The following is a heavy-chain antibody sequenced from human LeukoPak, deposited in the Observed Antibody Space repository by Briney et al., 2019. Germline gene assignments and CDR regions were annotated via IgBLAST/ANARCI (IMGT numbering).Heavy chain of an antibody. CDR3: AKRSDYGANWNYFDY. CDR1: GFTFSTYG. D-gene: IGHD4/OR15-4a*01. Sequence: GGSLRLSCAASGFTFSTYGMSWVRQAPGKGLEWVSSTNSAGFNTYYAASVMGRFTISRDNSKNTLYLQMNSLRAEDTAVYYCAKRSDYGANWNYFDYWGQGALVTVSS. CDR2: TNSAGFNT. V-gene: IGHV3-23*01. J-gene: IGHJ4*02.